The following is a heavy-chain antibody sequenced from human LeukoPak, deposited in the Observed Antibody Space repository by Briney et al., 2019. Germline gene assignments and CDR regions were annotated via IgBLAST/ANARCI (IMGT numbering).Heavy chain of an antibody. J-gene: IGHJ6*02. CDR3: THRRFTSGTDGMDV. CDR2: IKSKSDGGTT. V-gene: IGHV3-15*01. Sequence: PGGSLRLSCAASGLTLSYAWINWVRQAPGKGLEWVGRIKSKSDGGTTDYPAPVKDRFTISRDDSKNTLYLQMNSLKIEDTAVYYCTHRRFTSGTDGMDVWGQGTTVTVSS. CDR1: GLTLSYAW. D-gene: IGHD3-10*01.